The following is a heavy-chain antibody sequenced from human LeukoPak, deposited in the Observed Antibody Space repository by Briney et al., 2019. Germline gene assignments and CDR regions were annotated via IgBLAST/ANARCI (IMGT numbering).Heavy chain of an antibody. Sequence: SETLSLTCAVSVGSISSSTSYWGWIRQPPGKGLEWIGRIYYSGSTFYNPSLKSRVTISVATSKNQFSLRLTSVTAADTAVYYCARHGSTDYFDYWGQGTLVTVSS. CDR3: ARHGSTDYFDY. J-gene: IGHJ4*02. D-gene: IGHD2-2*03. CDR2: IYYSGST. V-gene: IGHV4-39*01. CDR1: VGSISSSTSY.